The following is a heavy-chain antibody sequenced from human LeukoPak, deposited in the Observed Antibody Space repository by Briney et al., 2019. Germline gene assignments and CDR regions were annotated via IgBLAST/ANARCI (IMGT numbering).Heavy chain of an antibody. CDR3: ARGPYYYDSSGLDY. CDR1: GGSISSYY. CDR2: IYYSGST. Sequence: PSETLSLTCTVSGGSISSYYWSWIRQPPGKGLEWIGYIYYSGSTNYNPSLKSRVTISVDTSKNQFSLKPSSVTAADTAVYYCARGPYYYDSSGLDYWGQGTLVTVSS. J-gene: IGHJ4*02. V-gene: IGHV4-59*01. D-gene: IGHD3-22*01.